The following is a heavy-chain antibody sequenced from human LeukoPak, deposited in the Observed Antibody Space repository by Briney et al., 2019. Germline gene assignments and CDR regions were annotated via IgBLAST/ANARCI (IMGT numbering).Heavy chain of an antibody. CDR1: GFTFSDYY. CDR2: ISSSGSTI. Sequence: GGSLRLSCAASGFTFSDYYMSWIRQAPGKGLEWVPYISSSGSTIYYADSVKGRFTISRDNAKNSLYLQMNSLRAEDTAVYYCARETYDILTGPGPFDYWGQGTLVTVSS. V-gene: IGHV3-11*01. J-gene: IGHJ4*02. D-gene: IGHD3-9*01. CDR3: ARETYDILTGPGPFDY.